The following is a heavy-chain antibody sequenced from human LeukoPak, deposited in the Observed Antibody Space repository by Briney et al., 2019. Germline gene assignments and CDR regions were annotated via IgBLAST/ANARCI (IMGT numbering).Heavy chain of an antibody. CDR2: ISGSGGST. V-gene: IGHV3-23*01. CDR1: GFTFSNYV. CDR3: AKDVRDEYGDYDY. Sequence: GRSLRLSCAASGFTFSNYVMSWVRQAPGKGLEWVSAISGSGGSTYYADSVKGRFTISRDNSKNTLYLQMNSLRAEDTAVYYCAKDVRDEYGDYDYWGQGTLVTVSS. D-gene: IGHD4-17*01. J-gene: IGHJ4*02.